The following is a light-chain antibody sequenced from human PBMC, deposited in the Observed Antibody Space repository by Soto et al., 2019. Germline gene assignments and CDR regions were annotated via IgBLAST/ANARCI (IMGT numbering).Light chain of an antibody. CDR1: SSNIGAGYD. CDR3: QSYDSSLSGWV. CDR2: GNS. J-gene: IGLJ3*02. Sequence: QPVLTQPPSVSGAPGQRVTISCTGSSSNIGAGYDVHWYQQLPGTAPKLLIYGNSNRPSWVPDRFSGSKSGTSASLAITGLRAEDEADYSCQSYDSSLSGWVFGGGTKLTVL. V-gene: IGLV1-40*01.